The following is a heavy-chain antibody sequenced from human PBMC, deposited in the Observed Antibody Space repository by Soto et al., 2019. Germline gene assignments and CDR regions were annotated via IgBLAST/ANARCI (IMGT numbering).Heavy chain of an antibody. Sequence: GASVKVSCKASGCTFNNYPITWVRQAPGEGLEWMGGSIPIFGTANYAQNFQGRVTISVDESTSTAYMELSSLRSEDTAVYYCARGRGYSGDDNYSYFDMDVLGQGTTVIVSS. CDR2: SIPIFGTA. J-gene: IGHJ6*01. CDR1: GCTFNNYP. V-gene: IGHV1-69*13. CDR3: ARGRGYSGDDNYSYFDMDV. D-gene: IGHD5-12*01.